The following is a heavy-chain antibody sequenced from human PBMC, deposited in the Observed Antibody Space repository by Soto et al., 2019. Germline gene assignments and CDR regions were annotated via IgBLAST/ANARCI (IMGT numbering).Heavy chain of an antibody. J-gene: IGHJ6*02. Sequence: GGSLRLSCAASGFTFSSYAMSWVRQAPGKGLEWVSAISGSGGSTYYADSVKGRLTISRGNSKNTLYLQMNSLRAEDTAVYYCAKFRSIAAAGSPYYYYGMDAWGQGTTVTVSS. CDR1: GFTFSSYA. D-gene: IGHD6-13*01. CDR3: AKFRSIAAAGSPYYYYGMDA. V-gene: IGHV3-23*01. CDR2: ISGSGGST.